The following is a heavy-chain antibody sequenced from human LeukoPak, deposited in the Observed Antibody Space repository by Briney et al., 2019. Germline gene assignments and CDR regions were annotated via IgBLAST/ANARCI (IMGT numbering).Heavy chain of an antibody. CDR1: GGSISSYY. J-gene: IGHJ6*03. CDR3: ARDRGYDILTGYYKDIYYYYYMDV. V-gene: IGHV4-4*07. Sequence: SETLSRTCTVSGGSISSYYWSWIRQPAGKGLEWIGRIYTSGSTNYNPSLKSRVTMSVDTSKNQFSLKLSSVTAADTAVYYCARDRGYDILTGYYKDIYYYYYMDVWGKGTTVTVSS. D-gene: IGHD3-9*01. CDR2: IYTSGST.